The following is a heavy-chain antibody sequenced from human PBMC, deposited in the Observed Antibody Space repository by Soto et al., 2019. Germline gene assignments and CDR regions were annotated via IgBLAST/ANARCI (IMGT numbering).Heavy chain of an antibody. CDR2: IIPIFGTA. D-gene: IGHD3-22*01. J-gene: IGHJ4*02. Sequence: ASVKVSCKASGGTFSSYAISWVRQAPGQGLEWMGGIIPIFGTANYAQKFQGRVTITADESTSTAYMELSSLRSEDTAVYYCARGGGWDSSGYYFNFDYWGQGTLVTVSS. CDR3: ARGGGWDSSGYYFNFDY. CDR1: GGTFSSYA. V-gene: IGHV1-69*13.